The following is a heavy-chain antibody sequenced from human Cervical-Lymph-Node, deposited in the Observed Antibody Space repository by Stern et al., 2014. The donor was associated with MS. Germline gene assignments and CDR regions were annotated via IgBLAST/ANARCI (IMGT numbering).Heavy chain of an antibody. J-gene: IGHJ4*02. D-gene: IGHD3-10*01. V-gene: IGHV1-24*01. CDR2: LDPEDGET. Sequence: MQLVESGAEVKKPGASVKVSCKVSGYTLTELSMHWVRQAPGKGLEWMGGLDPEDGETIYAQKFQGRVTMNEDKSTDKAYMELSSLRSEDTAVYYCATLSYGSGSWGQGTLFTVSS. CDR1: GYTLTELS. CDR3: ATLSYGSGS.